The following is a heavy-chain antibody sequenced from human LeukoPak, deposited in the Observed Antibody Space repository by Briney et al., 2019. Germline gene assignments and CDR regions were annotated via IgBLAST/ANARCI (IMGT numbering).Heavy chain of an antibody. J-gene: IGHJ3*02. CDR1: GFTFSSYA. D-gene: IGHD6-19*01. CDR2: ISYDGSNK. V-gene: IGHV3-30*04. Sequence: PGRSLRLSCAASGFTFSSYAMHWVRQAPGKGLEWVAVISYDGSNKYYADSVKGRFTISRDNSKNTLYLQMNSLRAEDTAVYYCARDGGIAVAAAFDIWGQGTMVTVSS. CDR3: ARDGGIAVAAAFDI.